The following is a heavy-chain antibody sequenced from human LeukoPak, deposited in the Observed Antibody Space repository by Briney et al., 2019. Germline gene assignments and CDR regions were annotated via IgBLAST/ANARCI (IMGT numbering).Heavy chain of an antibody. V-gene: IGHV3-23*01. D-gene: IGHD6-19*01. CDR2: ISDSGGIT. CDR3: ARDHGYTGGWCIDY. J-gene: IGHJ4*02. CDR1: GFTFSNLA. Sequence: GGSLRLSCVAPGFTFSNLAMGWVRQAPGNGLEWVSVISDSGGITYYADSVKGRFTISRNNAKNALYLQMNSLEVDDTAVYYCARDHGYTGGWCIDYWGQGTLVTVSS.